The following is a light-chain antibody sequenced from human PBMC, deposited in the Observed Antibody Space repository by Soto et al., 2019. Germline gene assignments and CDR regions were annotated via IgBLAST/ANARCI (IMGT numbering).Light chain of an antibody. CDR2: KVS. CDR3: LQATHWPWT. J-gene: IGKJ1*01. V-gene: IGKV2-30*01. Sequence: DVVMTQSPLSLSVTLGQSASISCRSTQSLLYSDGDTYLNWYHQRPVQSPRRLIHKVSKRDSGVPERISGSGSGSDFTLEISRVEAEDVDTYNCLQATHWPWTFGQVTKVDI. CDR1: QSLLYSDGDTY.